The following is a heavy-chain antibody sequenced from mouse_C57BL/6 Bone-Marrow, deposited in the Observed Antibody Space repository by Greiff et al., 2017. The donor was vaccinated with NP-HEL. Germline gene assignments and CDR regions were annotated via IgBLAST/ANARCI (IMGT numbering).Heavy chain of an antibody. J-gene: IGHJ1*03. Sequence: EVQRVESGAELVRPGSSVKMSCKTSGYTFTSYGINWVKQRPGQGLEWIGYIYIGNGYTEYNEKFKGKATLTSDTSSSTAYMQLSSLTSEDSAIYFCARCPDGYPHYWYFDVWGTGTTVTVSS. CDR1: GYTFTSYG. V-gene: IGHV1-58*01. CDR3: ARCPDGYPHYWYFDV. CDR2: IYIGNGYT. D-gene: IGHD2-3*01.